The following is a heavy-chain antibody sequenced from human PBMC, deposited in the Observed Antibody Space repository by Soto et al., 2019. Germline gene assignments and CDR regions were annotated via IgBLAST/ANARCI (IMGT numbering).Heavy chain of an antibody. Sequence: GGSLRLSCAASGFTFSSYGMTWVRQAPGKGLEWVSFSSATGAGTYYADSVKGRFTISRDNSKNTLYLQMTSLRADDTAVYYCAKVCRAGGNYGFYSDFWGQGALVTVSS. J-gene: IGHJ4*02. CDR2: SSATGAGT. CDR1: GFTFSSYG. V-gene: IGHV3-23*01. CDR3: AKVCRAGGNYGFYSDF. D-gene: IGHD1-7*01.